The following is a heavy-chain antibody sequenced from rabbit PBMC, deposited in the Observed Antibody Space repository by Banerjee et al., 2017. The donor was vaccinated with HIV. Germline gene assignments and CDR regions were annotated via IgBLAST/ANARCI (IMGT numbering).Heavy chain of an antibody. J-gene: IGHJ4*01. CDR1: GFSFSSSYY. CDR3: ARDDAGTNYGTYFNL. Sequence: QEQLVESGGGLVQPEGSLTLTCTASGFSFSSSYYMCWVRQAPGKGLEWIASICTGDDRRDYASWAKGRFTISKTSSTTVTLQVTSLTAADTATYFCARDDAGTNYGTYFNLWGQGTLVTVS. CDR2: ICTGDDRR. D-gene: IGHD8-1*01. V-gene: IGHV1S45*01.